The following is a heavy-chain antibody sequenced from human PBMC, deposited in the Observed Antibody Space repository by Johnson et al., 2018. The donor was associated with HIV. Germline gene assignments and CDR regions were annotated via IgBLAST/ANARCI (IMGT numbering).Heavy chain of an antibody. Sequence: VANIKQDGSEKYYVDSVKGRFTISRDNAKNSLYLQMNSLRAEDTALYYCAKDEAAAAYAFDIWGQGTMVTVSS. CDR2: IKQDGSEK. J-gene: IGHJ3*02. V-gene: IGHV3-7*03. CDR3: AKDEAAAAYAFDI. D-gene: IGHD6-13*01.